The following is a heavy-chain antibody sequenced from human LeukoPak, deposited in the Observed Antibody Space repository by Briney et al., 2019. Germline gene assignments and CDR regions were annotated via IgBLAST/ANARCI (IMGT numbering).Heavy chain of an antibody. CDR3: ARDYYDSSGYYYGIHDY. V-gene: IGHV4-34*01. D-gene: IGHD3-22*01. Sequence: SETLSLTCAVYGGSFSGYYWSWIRQPPGKGLEWIGEINHSGSTNYNPSLKSRVTISVDTSKNQFSLKLSSVTAADTAVYYCARDYYDSSGYYYGIHDYWGQGTLVTVSS. CDR2: INHSGST. J-gene: IGHJ4*02. CDR1: GGSFSGYY.